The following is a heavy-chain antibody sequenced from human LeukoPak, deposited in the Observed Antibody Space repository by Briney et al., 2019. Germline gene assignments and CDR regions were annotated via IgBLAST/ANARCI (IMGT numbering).Heavy chain of an antibody. CDR2: IKQDGSEK. CDR3: AREWYYYDSSGYQTLFDY. Sequence: GGSLRLSSAASGFTFSSYWMSWVRQAPGKGLEWVANIKQDGSEKYYVDSVKGRFTISRDNAKNSLYLQMNSLRAEDTAVYYCAREWYYYDSSGYQTLFDYWGQGTLVTVSS. D-gene: IGHD3-22*01. CDR1: GFTFSSYW. J-gene: IGHJ4*02. V-gene: IGHV3-7*01.